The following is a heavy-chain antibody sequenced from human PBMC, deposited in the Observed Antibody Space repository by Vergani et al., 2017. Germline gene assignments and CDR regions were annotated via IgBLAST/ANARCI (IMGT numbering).Heavy chain of an antibody. CDR1: GGSISSSSYY. J-gene: IGHJ4*02. CDR3: ARGNPKHQLLYGGGYFDY. V-gene: IGHV4-39*01. D-gene: IGHD2-2*02. Sequence: QLQLQESGPGLVKPSETPSLTCTVSGGSISSSSYYWGWIRQPPGKGLEWIGSIYYSGSTYYNPSLKSLVTISVDTSKNQFSLKLSSVTAADTAVYYCARGNPKHQLLYGGGYFDYWGQGTLVTVSS. CDR2: IYYSGST.